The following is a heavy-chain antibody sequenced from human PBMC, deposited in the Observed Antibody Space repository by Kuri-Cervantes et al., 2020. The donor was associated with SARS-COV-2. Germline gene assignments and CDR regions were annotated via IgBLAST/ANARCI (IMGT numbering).Heavy chain of an antibody. V-gene: IGHV3-15*01. CDR1: GFTFSNAG. CDR3: TTGRGYCSSTSCYGVRSFDP. Sequence: GESLKISCAASGFTFSNAGMSWVRQAPGKGLEWVGRINSKTDGGTTDYAATVKGRFTSSRDDSKNTLYLHMNSLKTEDTAVYYCTTGRGYCSSTSCYGVRSFDPWGQGTLVTVSS. J-gene: IGHJ5*02. D-gene: IGHD2-2*01. CDR2: INSKTDGGTT.